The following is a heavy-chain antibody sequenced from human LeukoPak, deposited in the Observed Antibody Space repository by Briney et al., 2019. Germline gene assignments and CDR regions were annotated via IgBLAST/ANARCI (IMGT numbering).Heavy chain of an antibody. CDR1: GYTFTSYY. D-gene: IGHD3-22*01. CDR3: ARDKYYDSSGYYVAGY. V-gene: IGHV1-46*01. CDR2: INPSGGST. Sequence: ASVKVSCTASGYTFTSYYMHWVRQAPGQGLEWMGIINPSGGSTSYAQKFQGRVTMTRDTSTSTVYMELSSLRSEDTAVYYCARDKYYDSSGYYVAGYWGQGTLVTVSS. J-gene: IGHJ4*02.